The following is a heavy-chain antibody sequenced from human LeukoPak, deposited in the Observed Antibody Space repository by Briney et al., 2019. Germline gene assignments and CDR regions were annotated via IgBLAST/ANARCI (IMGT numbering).Heavy chain of an antibody. CDR3: AKDAAYYDSSGYSYFDY. CDR1: GFTFSRFA. D-gene: IGHD3-22*01. J-gene: IGHJ4*02. V-gene: IGHV3-23*01. Sequence: PGGSLRLSCAASGFTFSRFAMSWVRQAPGKGLEWVSAISGSGGSTYYADSVKGRFTISRDNSKNTLYLQMNSLRAEDTAVYYCAKDAAYYDSSGYSYFDYWGQGTLVTVSS. CDR2: ISGSGGST.